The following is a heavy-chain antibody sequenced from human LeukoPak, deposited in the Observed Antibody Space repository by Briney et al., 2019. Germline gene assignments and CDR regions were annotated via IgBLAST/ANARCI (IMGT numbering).Heavy chain of an antibody. Sequence: PGGSLSLSCAASGFPFSSYSMNWVRQAPGKGLEWVSYISSSSSTIYYADSVKGRFTISRDNAKNSLYLQMNSLRAEDTAVYYCAREAFDYGDSYDYWGQGTLVTVSS. CDR2: ISSSSSTI. V-gene: IGHV3-48*01. CDR1: GFPFSSYS. CDR3: AREAFDYGDSYDY. D-gene: IGHD4-17*01. J-gene: IGHJ4*02.